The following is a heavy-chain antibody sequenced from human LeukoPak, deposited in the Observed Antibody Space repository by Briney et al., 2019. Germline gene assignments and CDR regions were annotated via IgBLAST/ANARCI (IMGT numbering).Heavy chain of an antibody. CDR3: ASDPHSSGWYYFDY. Sequence: GGSLRLSCAASGFTFSSYGMHWVRQAPGKGLEWVAVIWYDGSNKYYADSVKGRFTISRDNSKNTLYLQMNSLRAEDTAVYYCASDPHSSGWYYFDYWGQGTLVTVSS. CDR1: GFTFSSYG. V-gene: IGHV3-33*01. D-gene: IGHD6-19*01. CDR2: IWYDGSNK. J-gene: IGHJ4*02.